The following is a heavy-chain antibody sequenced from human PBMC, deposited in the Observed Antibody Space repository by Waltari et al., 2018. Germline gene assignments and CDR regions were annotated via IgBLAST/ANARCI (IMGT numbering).Heavy chain of an antibody. CDR3: ARGEQPETWFDP. J-gene: IGHJ5*02. CDR1: GGSISSGSYY. CDR2: IYTRGLT. V-gene: IGHV4-61*02. D-gene: IGHD1-26*01. Sequence: QVQLQESGPGLVKPSQTLSLTCTVSGGSISSGSYYWSWIRQPAGKGLEWIGRIYTRGLTNYNPSLKSRVSISVDPSKNQFSLKLSSVTAADTAVYYCARGEQPETWFDPWGQGTLVTVSS.